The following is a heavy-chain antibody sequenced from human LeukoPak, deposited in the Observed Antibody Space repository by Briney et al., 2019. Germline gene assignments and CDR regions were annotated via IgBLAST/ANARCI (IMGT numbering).Heavy chain of an antibody. Sequence: GGSLRLSCTAAGFAFNNYAMSWVRQAPGKGLEWVANIKQDGSEKYYVDSVKGRFTISRDNAKNSLYLQMNSLRAEDTAVYYCARGKISEYYYYYYMDVWGKGTTVTVSS. D-gene: IGHD2/OR15-2a*01. J-gene: IGHJ6*03. CDR2: IKQDGSEK. V-gene: IGHV3-7*01. CDR1: GFAFNNYA. CDR3: ARGKISEYYYYYYMDV.